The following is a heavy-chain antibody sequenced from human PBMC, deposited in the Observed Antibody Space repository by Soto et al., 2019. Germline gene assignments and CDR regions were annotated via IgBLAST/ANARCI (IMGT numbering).Heavy chain of an antibody. J-gene: IGHJ4*02. Sequence: ASVKVSCKASGYAFPRYGISWVRQAPGQGFEWMGWISAYNGNTNYAQKLQGRVTMTTDTSTSTAYMELRSLRSDDTAVYYCARDHPYYDILTGYAPDYWGQGTLVTVSS. D-gene: IGHD3-9*01. CDR3: ARDHPYYDILTGYAPDY. CDR1: GYAFPRYG. V-gene: IGHV1-18*01. CDR2: ISAYNGNT.